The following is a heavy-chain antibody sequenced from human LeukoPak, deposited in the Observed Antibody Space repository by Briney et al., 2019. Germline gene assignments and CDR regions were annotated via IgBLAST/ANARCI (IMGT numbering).Heavy chain of an antibody. Sequence: PSETLSLTCAVSGVSFDDYYWSWVRQTPGKGLEWIGEINHSGYTNDNPSLKSRVTLSIDTSRKQFSLNLRSVTVADAGIYFCTRMTRGHDYWGQGTQVTASS. J-gene: IGHJ4*02. CDR2: INHSGYT. CDR1: GVSFDDYY. CDR3: TRMTRGHDY. V-gene: IGHV4-34*01. D-gene: IGHD4-11*01.